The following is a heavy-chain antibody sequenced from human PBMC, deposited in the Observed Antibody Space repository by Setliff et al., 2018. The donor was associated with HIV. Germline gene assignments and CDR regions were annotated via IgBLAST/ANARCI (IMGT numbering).Heavy chain of an antibody. J-gene: IGHJ6*03. CDR1: GGSISSGGYY. D-gene: IGHD3-16*02. Sequence: PSETLSLTCTVSGGSISSGGYYWSWIRQQPGKGLEWIGYIYYGGSTYYNPSLKSRVTISVDTSKNQFSLKLSSVTAADTAVYYCARGYPVSYYYYMDVWGKGTTVTVSS. CDR3: ARGYPVSYYYYMDV. CDR2: IYYGGST. V-gene: IGHV4-31*03.